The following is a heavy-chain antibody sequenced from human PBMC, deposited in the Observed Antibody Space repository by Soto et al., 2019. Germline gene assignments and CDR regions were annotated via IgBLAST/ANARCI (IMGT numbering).Heavy chain of an antibody. J-gene: IGHJ4*02. CDR2: IYYSGST. CDR1: GGSISSYY. CDR3: ARGRGCSGGSCYSGVVVDY. D-gene: IGHD2-15*01. Sequence: SETLSLTCTVSGGSISSYYWSWIRQPPGKGLEWIGYIYYSGSTNYNPSLKSRVTISVDTSKNQFSLKLSSVTAADTAVYYCARGRGCSGGSCYSGVVVDYWGQGTLVTAPQ. V-gene: IGHV4-59*01.